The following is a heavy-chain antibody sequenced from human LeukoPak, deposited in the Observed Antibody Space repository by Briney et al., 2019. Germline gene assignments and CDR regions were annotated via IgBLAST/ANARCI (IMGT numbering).Heavy chain of an antibody. Sequence: ASVKVSCKVSGYTVTELSMNWVRQAPGKWLEWMGGFDPEDGETIYAQKFQGRVTMTEDTSTDTAYMELSSLRSEDTAVYYCATVVKDRYYYYYGMDVWGQGTTVTVSS. CDR2: FDPEDGET. V-gene: IGHV1-24*01. J-gene: IGHJ6*02. CDR3: ATVVKDRYYYYYGMDV. CDR1: GYTVTELS.